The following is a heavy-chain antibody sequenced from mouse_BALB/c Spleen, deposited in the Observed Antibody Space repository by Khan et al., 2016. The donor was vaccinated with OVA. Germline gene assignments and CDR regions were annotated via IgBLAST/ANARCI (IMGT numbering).Heavy chain of an antibody. D-gene: IGHD1-3*01. CDR2: IDPSTGYT. CDR1: GYSFITYW. V-gene: IGHV1-7*01. J-gene: IGHJ3*01. CDR3: ARRGLNGIFVY. Sequence: QVQLQLSGAELAKPGASLKMSCTASGYSFITYWIHWVKQRPGQGLEWIGYIDPSTGYTEYNQKFKDKATLTADKSSSTAYMQLTSLTSEDSAVYYCARRGLNGIFVYWGQGTLVTVSA.